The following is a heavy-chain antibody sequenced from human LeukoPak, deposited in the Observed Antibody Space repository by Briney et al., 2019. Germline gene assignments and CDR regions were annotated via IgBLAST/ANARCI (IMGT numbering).Heavy chain of an antibody. CDR1: GFTFSEYY. V-gene: IGHV3-11*01. CDR2: ISSSGSTI. J-gene: IGHJ4*02. D-gene: IGHD3/OR15-3a*01. CDR3: ARDSSGTGAFDY. Sequence: GGSLRLSCAVSGFTFSEYYMSWVRQAPGEGLGWGSYISSSGSTIYYADSVKGRFTISRDNAKNSLYLQMNSLRAEDTAVYYCARDSSGTGAFDYWGQGTLVTVSS.